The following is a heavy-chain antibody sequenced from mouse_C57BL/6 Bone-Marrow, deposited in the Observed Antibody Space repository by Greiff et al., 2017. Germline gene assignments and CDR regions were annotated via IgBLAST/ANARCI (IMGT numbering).Heavy chain of an antibody. D-gene: IGHD1-1*01. CDR2: ISSGSSTI. Sequence: EVNVVESGGGLVKPGGSLKLSCAASGFTFSDYGMHWVRQAPEKGLEWVAYISSGSSTIYYADTVKGRFTISRDNAKNTLFLQMTSLRSEDTAMYYCARITTVVATGAMDYWGQGTSVTVSS. J-gene: IGHJ4*01. V-gene: IGHV5-17*01. CDR1: GFTFSDYG. CDR3: ARITTVVATGAMDY.